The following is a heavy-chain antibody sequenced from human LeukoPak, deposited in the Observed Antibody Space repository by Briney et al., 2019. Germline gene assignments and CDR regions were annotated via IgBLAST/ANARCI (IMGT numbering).Heavy chain of an antibody. CDR3: AKSISAAYFSPSFDY. D-gene: IGHD2-21*01. CDR1: GFTFSSYG. J-gene: IGHJ4*02. V-gene: IGHV3-23*01. CDR2: ISGSGGTT. Sequence: PGGSLRLSCAASGFTFSSYGMSWVRQAPGKGLEWVSAISGSGGTTSYADFVKGRFTISRDNAKNSLYLQMNSLRAEDMALYYCAKSISAAYFSPSFDYWGQGTLVTVSS.